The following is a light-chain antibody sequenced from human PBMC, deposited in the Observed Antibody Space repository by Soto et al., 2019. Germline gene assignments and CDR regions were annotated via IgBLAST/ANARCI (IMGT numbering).Light chain of an antibody. J-gene: IGKJ5*01. CDR1: HGFGSNV. Sequence: EIVLTQSPGTLSFSPCEIATLSCSSIHGFGSNVLAWYQQKRGQAPRLLIYGASNRATGIPARFSGSGSGTDFTLTISSLQPEDFAIYYCQQTYTTPEITFGQGTRLEIK. V-gene: IGKV3-20*01. CDR3: QQTYTTPEIT. CDR2: GAS.